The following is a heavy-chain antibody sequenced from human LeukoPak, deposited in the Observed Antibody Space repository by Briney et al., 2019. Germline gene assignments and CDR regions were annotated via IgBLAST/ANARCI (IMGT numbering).Heavy chain of an antibody. V-gene: IGHV3-33*06. D-gene: IGHD4-17*01. CDR2: IWYDGSNK. J-gene: IGHJ4*02. Sequence: GRSLRLSCAASGFTFSSYGMHWVRQAPGKGLEWVAVIWYDGSNKYYADSVKGRFTISRDNSRNTLYLQMNSLGAEDTAVYYCAKGMTTVTNSLFDYWGQGTLVTVSS. CDR3: AKGMTTVTNSLFDY. CDR1: GFTFSSYG.